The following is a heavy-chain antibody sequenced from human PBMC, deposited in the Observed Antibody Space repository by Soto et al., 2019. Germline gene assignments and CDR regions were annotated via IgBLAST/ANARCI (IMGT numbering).Heavy chain of an antibody. CDR2: INNSGST. CDR3: ARGFGLWFGECQRWFDX. D-gene: IGHD3-10*01. Sequence: PSDTLSLTCAVYGGSFSGYYWSWIRQPPGKGLEWIWEINNSGSTNYNPSLKSRVTISVDTSKNQFSLKLSSVTAADTAVYYCARGFGLWFGECQRWFDXWGQGTLVTVSX. V-gene: IGHV4-34*01. CDR1: GGSFSGYY. J-gene: IGHJ5*02.